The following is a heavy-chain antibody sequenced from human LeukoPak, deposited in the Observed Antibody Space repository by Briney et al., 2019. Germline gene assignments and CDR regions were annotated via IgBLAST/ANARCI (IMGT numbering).Heavy chain of an antibody. Sequence: ASVKASCKVSGYTLTELSMHWVRQAPGKGLEWMGGFDPEDGETIYAQKFQGRVTMTRNTSISTAYMELSSLRSEDTAVYYCARGIYDSSGYYPHWGQGTLVTVSS. D-gene: IGHD3-22*01. CDR1: GYTLTELS. V-gene: IGHV1-24*01. CDR2: FDPEDGET. J-gene: IGHJ4*02. CDR3: ARGIYDSSGYYPH.